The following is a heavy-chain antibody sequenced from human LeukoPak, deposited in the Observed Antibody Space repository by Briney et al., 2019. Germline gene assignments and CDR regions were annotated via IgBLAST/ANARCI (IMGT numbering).Heavy chain of an antibody. Sequence: SETLSLTCSVSGDSISSSGYCWGWIRQPPGKGLEWIGSMYYGGNTYYNASLKSRVTISVDTSKNLFSLKLNSVTAADAGVYYCARSKNGKCDYWGQGTLATVSS. V-gene: IGHV4-39*07. D-gene: IGHD1-26*01. CDR3: ARSKNGKCDY. CDR2: MYYGGNT. J-gene: IGHJ4*02. CDR1: GDSISSSGYC.